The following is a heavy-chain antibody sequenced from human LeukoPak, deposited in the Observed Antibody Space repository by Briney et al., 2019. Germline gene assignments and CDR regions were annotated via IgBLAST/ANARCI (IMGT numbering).Heavy chain of an antibody. V-gene: IGHV5-51*01. Sequence: GESLQISCKGSGYIFTSYWIGWVRQLPGKGLEWMGIIYPGDSDTRYGPSFQGQVTISADKSISTAYLQWSSLKASDTAMYYCARRHDLYYGDPYYFDYWGQGTLVTVSS. CDR2: IYPGDSDT. D-gene: IGHD4-17*01. CDR1: GYIFTSYW. CDR3: ARRHDLYYGDPYYFDY. J-gene: IGHJ4*02.